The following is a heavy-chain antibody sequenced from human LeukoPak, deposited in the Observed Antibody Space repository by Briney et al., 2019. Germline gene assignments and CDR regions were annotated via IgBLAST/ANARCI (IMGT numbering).Heavy chain of an antibody. CDR1: GYTFTGYY. CDR2: INPNSGGT. CDR3: AKHEKKGGRNWNDVFDY. V-gene: IGHV1-2*02. Sequence: AASVKVSCKASGYTFTGYYMHWVRQAPGQGLEWMGWINPNSGGTNYAQKFQGRVTMTRDTSISTAYMELNSLRAEDTAVYYCAKHEKKGGRNWNDVFDYWGQGTLVTVSS. J-gene: IGHJ4*02. D-gene: IGHD1-1*01.